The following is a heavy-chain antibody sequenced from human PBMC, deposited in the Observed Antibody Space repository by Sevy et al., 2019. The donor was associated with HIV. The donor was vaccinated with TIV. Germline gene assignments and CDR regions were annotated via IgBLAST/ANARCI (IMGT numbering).Heavy chain of an antibody. V-gene: IGHV3-23*01. J-gene: IGHJ4*02. D-gene: IGHD3-3*01. Sequence: GGSLRLSCAASGFTFSSYAMSWVRQAPGKGLEWVSAISGSGGSTYYADSVKGRFTISRDNSKNTLYLQMNSLRAEDAAVYYCAKTNLGPSSGYFDYWGQGTLVTVSS. CDR2: ISGSGGST. CDR1: GFTFSSYA. CDR3: AKTNLGPSSGYFDY.